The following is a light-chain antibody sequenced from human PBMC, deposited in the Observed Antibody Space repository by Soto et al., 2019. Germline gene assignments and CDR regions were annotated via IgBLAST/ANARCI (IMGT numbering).Light chain of an antibody. Sequence: DIQMTQSPSSLSASAGDRFTITCRASQDINYCLNWYQQKPGKAPKLLIFDASTLEPGVPSRFSGGGSGTDFTFTISSLQPEDFVTYYCQQYDDAPITFGQGTRLEIK. J-gene: IGKJ5*01. CDR2: DAS. CDR3: QQYDDAPIT. V-gene: IGKV1-33*01. CDR1: QDINYC.